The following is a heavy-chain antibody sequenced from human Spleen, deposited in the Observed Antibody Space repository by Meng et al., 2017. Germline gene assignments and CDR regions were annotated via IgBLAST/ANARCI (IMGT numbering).Heavy chain of an antibody. J-gene: IGHJ4*02. CDR2: ISISGGTI. D-gene: IGHD1-1*01. Sequence: GESLKISCAASGFTFSDYSMSWIRQAPGKGLEWVSYISISGGTIYYADSVKGRFTVSRDNAQNSLYLQMDSLRDEDTAVYYCARQRRTTDYWGQGTLVTVSS. V-gene: IGHV3-11*04. CDR3: ARQRRTTDY. CDR1: GFTFSDYS.